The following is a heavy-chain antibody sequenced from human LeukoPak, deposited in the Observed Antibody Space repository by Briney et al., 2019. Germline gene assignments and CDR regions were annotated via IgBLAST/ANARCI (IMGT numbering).Heavy chain of an antibody. Sequence: PGGSLRLSCAASGFTFSSYAMSWVRQAPAKGLEWVSAISGSGGSTYYADSVKGRFTISRDNSKNTLYLQMNSLRAEDTAVYYCAKDLLRRSIGYFDYWGQGTLVTVSS. CDR1: GFTFSSYA. D-gene: IGHD2-15*01. CDR2: ISGSGGST. CDR3: AKDLLRRSIGYFDY. V-gene: IGHV3-23*01. J-gene: IGHJ4*02.